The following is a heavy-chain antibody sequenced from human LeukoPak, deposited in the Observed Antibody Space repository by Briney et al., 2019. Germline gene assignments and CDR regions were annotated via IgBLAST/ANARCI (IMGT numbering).Heavy chain of an antibody. Sequence: ASVKVSCKASGYTFTSYDINWVRQATGQGLEWMGIINPSGGSTSYAQKFQGRVTMTRDTSTSTVYMELSSLRSEDTAVYYCARVKGYGGMRGAFDIWGQGTMVTVSS. D-gene: IGHD4-23*01. J-gene: IGHJ3*02. CDR3: ARVKGYGGMRGAFDI. V-gene: IGHV1-46*01. CDR1: GYTFTSYD. CDR2: INPSGGST.